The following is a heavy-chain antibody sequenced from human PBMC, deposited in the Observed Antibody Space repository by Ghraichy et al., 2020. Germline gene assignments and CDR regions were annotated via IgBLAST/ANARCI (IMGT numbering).Heavy chain of an antibody. D-gene: IGHD5-24*01. CDR1: GYTFTGYY. V-gene: IGHV1-2*02. J-gene: IGHJ4*02. CDR2: INPHSGGT. Sequence: ASVKVSCKASGYTFTGYYMHWVRQAPGQGLEWMGWINPHSGGTRYAQKFQGRVTMTRDASISTAYMELSRLTSDDTAVYYCASPGPRVEMTPAFDYWAREPWSPSPQ. CDR3: ASPGPRVEMTPAFDY.